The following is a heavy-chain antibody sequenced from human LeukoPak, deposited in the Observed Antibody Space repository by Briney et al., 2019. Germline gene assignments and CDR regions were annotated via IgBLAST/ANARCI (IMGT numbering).Heavy chain of an antibody. Sequence: GGSLRLSCAASGFTFSTYWMHWVRQAPGKGLVWVSSINSDGSSTSYADSVRGRFTISRDNAKNTLYLQMNSLRAEDTAVYYCARYCSSTSCSSYYYYYMDVWGKGTTVTVSS. J-gene: IGHJ6*03. D-gene: IGHD2-2*01. CDR3: ARYCSSTSCSSYYYYYMDV. CDR1: GFTFSTYW. V-gene: IGHV3-74*01. CDR2: INSDGSST.